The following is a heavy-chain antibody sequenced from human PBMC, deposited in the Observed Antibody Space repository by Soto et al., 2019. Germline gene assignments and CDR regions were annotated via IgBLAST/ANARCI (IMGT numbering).Heavy chain of an antibody. D-gene: IGHD1-7*01. CDR1: GGSISSYY. Sequence: SSETLSLTCTVSGGSISSYYWSWIRQPPGKGLEWIGYIYYSGSTNYNPSLKSRVTISVDTSKNQFSLKLSSVTAADTAVYYCARWHNWNSWFDPWGQGTLVTVSS. CDR2: IYYSGST. V-gene: IGHV4-59*01. CDR3: ARWHNWNSWFDP. J-gene: IGHJ5*02.